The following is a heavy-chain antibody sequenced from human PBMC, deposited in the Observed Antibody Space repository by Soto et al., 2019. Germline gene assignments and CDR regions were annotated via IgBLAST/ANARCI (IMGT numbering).Heavy chain of an antibody. CDR3: AMFRGHDAFDI. J-gene: IGHJ3*02. D-gene: IGHD3-10*02. Sequence: SETLSLTCTVSGGSINSGDYYWSWIRQPPGKGLEWIGYIYYSGSTYYNPSLKSRVTISVDTSKNQFSLKLSSVTAADTAVYYCAMFRGHDAFDIWGQGTMVTVSS. V-gene: IGHV4-30-4*01. CDR2: IYYSGST. CDR1: GGSINSGDYY.